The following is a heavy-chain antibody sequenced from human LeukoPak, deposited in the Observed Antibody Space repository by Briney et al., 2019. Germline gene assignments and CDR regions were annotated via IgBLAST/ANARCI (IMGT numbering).Heavy chain of an antibody. CDR1: GFTFSSYA. Sequence: GGSPRLSCAASGFTFSSYAMHWVRQAPGKGLEWVAVISYDGSNKYYADSVKGRFTISRDNSKNTLYPQMNSLRAEDTAVYYCARDTYYYGSGSYTFDYWGQGTLVTVSS. V-gene: IGHV3-30-3*01. CDR2: ISYDGSNK. D-gene: IGHD3-10*01. J-gene: IGHJ4*02. CDR3: ARDTYYYGSGSYTFDY.